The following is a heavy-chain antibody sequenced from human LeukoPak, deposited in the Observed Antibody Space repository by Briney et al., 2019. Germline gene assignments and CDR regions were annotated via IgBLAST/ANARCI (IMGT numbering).Heavy chain of an antibody. CDR3: AREELERNFDY. Sequence: PSETLSLTCTVSGGSISSSSYYWGWIRQPPGKGLEWIGSIYYSGSTYYNPSLKSRVTISVDTSKNQFSLKLSSVTAADTAVYYCAREELERNFDYWGQGTLVTVSS. CDR1: GGSISSSSYY. CDR2: IYYSGST. V-gene: IGHV4-39*02. J-gene: IGHJ4*02. D-gene: IGHD3-10*01.